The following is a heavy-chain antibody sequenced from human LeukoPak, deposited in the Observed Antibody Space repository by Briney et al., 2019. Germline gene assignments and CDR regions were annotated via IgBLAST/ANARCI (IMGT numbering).Heavy chain of an antibody. CDR3: ARSAYSSINYGMDV. CDR2: IYYGGST. V-gene: IGHV4-39*01. D-gene: IGHD6-13*01. Sequence: SETLSLTCTVSGGSISSSSYFWGWIRQPPGKGLEWIGSIYYGGSTYYNPSLKSRVTISVDTSKNQFSLKLNSVTPEDTAVYYCARSAYSSINYGMDVWGQGTTVTVSS. J-gene: IGHJ6*02. CDR1: GGSISSSSYF.